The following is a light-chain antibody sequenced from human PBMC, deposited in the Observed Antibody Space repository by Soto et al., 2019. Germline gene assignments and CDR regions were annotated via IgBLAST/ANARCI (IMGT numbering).Light chain of an antibody. Sequence: DIQMTQSPSALSASVGDRVTITCRASQGISNALAWYQQRPGKVPRLLIYAASALQSGVPSRFSGSGSGTDFTLTISSLQPEDVAAYYCQKYDNGPTFGQGTKVDIK. CDR1: QGISNA. CDR3: QKYDNGPT. J-gene: IGKJ1*01. CDR2: AAS. V-gene: IGKV1-27*01.